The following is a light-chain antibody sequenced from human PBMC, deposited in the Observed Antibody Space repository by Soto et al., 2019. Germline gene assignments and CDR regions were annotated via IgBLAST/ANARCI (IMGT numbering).Light chain of an antibody. CDR2: DVS. CDR3: QQYNRYPYT. V-gene: IGKV1-5*01. Sequence: DIQMTQSPSTLSASVGDRVTLTCRASQSITSWLAWFQQKPGKAPKLLIYDVSTLERGVPSRFSASGSGTEFTLTINSLQTDDFETYYCQQYNRYPYTFGQGTKVDSK. CDR1: QSITSW. J-gene: IGKJ2*01.